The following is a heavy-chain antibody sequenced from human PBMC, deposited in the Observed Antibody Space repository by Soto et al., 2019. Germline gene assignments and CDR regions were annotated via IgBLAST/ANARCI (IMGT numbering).Heavy chain of an antibody. V-gene: IGHV1-46*01. Sequence: QVQLVQSGAEVKKPGASVKFSCKASGYTLTNAYMHWVRQAPGQGFEWMGIINPTGGSTNYAQKFEDRVRMTRDTSTNTVYMVLSSLRSEDTAVYYCARGLCSGGSCYVLDYWGQGAQVTVSS. CDR2: INPTGGST. J-gene: IGHJ4*02. CDR3: ARGLCSGGSCYVLDY. CDR1: GYTLTNAY. D-gene: IGHD2-15*01.